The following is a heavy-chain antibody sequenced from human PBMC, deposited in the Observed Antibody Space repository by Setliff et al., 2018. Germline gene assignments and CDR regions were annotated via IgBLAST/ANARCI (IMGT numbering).Heavy chain of an antibody. V-gene: IGHV3-33*01. J-gene: IGHJ6*03. D-gene: IGHD3-9*01. Sequence: GSLRLSCAASGFNFSSYGMHWVRQAPGKGLEWVAAIWFDGSNHYYVDSVKGRFIISRDNSKNTLYLQMNSLRAADTAVYYCARLPKIVTGYYGSHYYYYMDVWGKGTTVTVSS. CDR3: ARLPKIVTGYYGSHYYYYMDV. CDR2: IWFDGSNH. CDR1: GFNFSSYG.